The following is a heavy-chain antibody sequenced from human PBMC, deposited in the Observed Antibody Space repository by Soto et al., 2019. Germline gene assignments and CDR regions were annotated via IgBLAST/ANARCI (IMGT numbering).Heavy chain of an antibody. CDR1: GGSFSGYY. V-gene: IGHV4-34*01. D-gene: IGHD2-15*01. Sequence: SETLSLTCAFYGGSFSGYYWSWMRQPPGKGLEWIGEINHSGSTNYKPSHKSRVTISVDTSKNQFSMKLSYVTAANTAEYYCTRRAIYCSGGSCYQKSNWFDPWGQGTLVTVSS. CDR2: INHSGST. CDR3: TRRAIYCSGGSCYQKSNWFDP. J-gene: IGHJ5*02.